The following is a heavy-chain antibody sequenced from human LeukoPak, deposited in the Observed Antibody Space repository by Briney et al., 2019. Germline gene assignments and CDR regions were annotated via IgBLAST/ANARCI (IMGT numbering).Heavy chain of an antibody. V-gene: IGHV4-34*01. J-gene: IGHJ5*02. Sequence: SETLSLTCAVYGGSFSGYYWSWIRQPPGKGLEWIGEINHSGSTNYNPSLKSRVTTSVDTSKNQFSLKLSSVTAADTAVYYCARGPGGNWFDPWGQGTLVTVSS. CDR2: INHSGST. CDR1: GGSFSGYY. D-gene: IGHD3-10*01. CDR3: ARGPGGNWFDP.